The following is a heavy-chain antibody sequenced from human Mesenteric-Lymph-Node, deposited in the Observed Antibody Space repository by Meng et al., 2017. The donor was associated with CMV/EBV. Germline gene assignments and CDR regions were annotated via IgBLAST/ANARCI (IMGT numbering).Heavy chain of an antibody. D-gene: IGHD1-20*01. J-gene: IGHJ6*02. CDR3: ARGDNWRDYYGMDV. CDR2: INSDGTST. CDR1: GFTFSSYW. V-gene: IGHV3-74*01. Sequence: GESLKISCAASGFTFSSYWMHWVRQGPGKGLVWVSRINSDGTSTTYADSVKGRFTISRDNAKNTLYLQMNSLRAEDTAVYYCARGDNWRDYYGMDVWGQGTTVTVSS.